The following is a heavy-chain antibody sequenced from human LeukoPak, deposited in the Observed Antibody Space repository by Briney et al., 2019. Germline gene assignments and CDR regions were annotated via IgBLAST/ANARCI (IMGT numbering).Heavy chain of an antibody. Sequence: ASVKVSCKASGYTFTSYGISWVRQAPGQGLEWMGWISAYNGNTNYAQKLQGRVTMTTDTSTSTAYMELRSLRSDDTAVYYCERDRVVVAATSWFDPWGQGTLVTVSS. CDR3: ERDRVVVAATSWFDP. J-gene: IGHJ5*02. D-gene: IGHD2-15*01. V-gene: IGHV1-18*01. CDR1: GYTFTSYG. CDR2: ISAYNGNT.